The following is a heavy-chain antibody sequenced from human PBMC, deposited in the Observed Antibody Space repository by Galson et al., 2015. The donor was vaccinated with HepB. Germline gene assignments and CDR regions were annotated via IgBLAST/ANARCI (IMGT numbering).Heavy chain of an antibody. D-gene: IGHD4-17*01. CDR1: GGTFSSYA. V-gene: IGHV1-69*13. J-gene: IGHJ4*02. Sequence: SVKVSCKASGGTFSSYAISWVRQAPGQGLEWMGGIIPIFGTANYAQKFQGRVTITADESTSTAYMELSSLRAEDTAVYYCARGGVWGDYGIDYWGQGTLVTVSS. CDR3: ARGGVWGDYGIDY. CDR2: IIPIFGTA.